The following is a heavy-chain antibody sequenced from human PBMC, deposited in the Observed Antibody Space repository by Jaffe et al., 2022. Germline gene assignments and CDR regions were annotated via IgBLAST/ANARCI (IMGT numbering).Heavy chain of an antibody. Sequence: EVQLVESGGGLVKPGGSLRLSCAASGFAFSTHSVNWVRQAPGKGLEWVSSISSSSNYIYYADSVKGRFTISRDNAKNSLYLQMNSLRGEDTAVYYCARDPGDSGYDHFDYWGQGTLVTVSS. CDR2: ISSSSNYI. CDR1: GFAFSTHS. D-gene: IGHD5-12*01. J-gene: IGHJ4*02. V-gene: IGHV3-21*02. CDR3: ARDPGDSGYDHFDY.